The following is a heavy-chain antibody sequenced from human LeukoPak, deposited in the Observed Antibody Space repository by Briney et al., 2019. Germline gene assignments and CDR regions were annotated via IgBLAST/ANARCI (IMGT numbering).Heavy chain of an antibody. CDR2: ISGSGGST. CDR1: GFTFSSYA. D-gene: IGHD1-1*01. J-gene: IGHJ3*02. CDR3: AKSLRGYNWNDVDAFDI. Sequence: GGSLRLSCAASGFTFSSYAMSWVRQAPGKGLEWVSAISGSGGSTYYADSVKGRFTISRDNSKNTLYLQMNSLRAEDTAVYYCAKSLRGYNWNDVDAFDIWGQGTMVTVSS. V-gene: IGHV3-23*01.